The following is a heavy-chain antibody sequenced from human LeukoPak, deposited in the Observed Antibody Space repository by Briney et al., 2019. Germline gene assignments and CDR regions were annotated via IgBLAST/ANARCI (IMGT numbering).Heavy chain of an antibody. Sequence: AGGSLRLSCAASGFTFSSYEMNWVRQAPGKGLEWVSYISSSGSTIYYADSVKGRFTISRDNAKNSLYLQMNSLRAEDTAVYYCASRPLYQLLRMYDYWGQGTLVTVSS. J-gene: IGHJ4*02. CDR2: ISSSGSTI. V-gene: IGHV3-48*03. CDR3: ASRPLYQLLRMYDY. CDR1: GFTFSSYE. D-gene: IGHD2-2*01.